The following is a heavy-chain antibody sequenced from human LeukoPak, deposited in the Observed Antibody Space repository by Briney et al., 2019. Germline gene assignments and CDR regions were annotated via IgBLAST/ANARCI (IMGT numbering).Heavy chain of an antibody. CDR2: ISWDGGST. Sequence: GGSLRLSCAASGVTFSDSAMHWVRQAPGKGLEWVSLISWDGGSTYYADSVKGRFTISRDNSKNSLYLQMNSLRAEDTALYYCAKEYGSGSYEAFDYWGQGTLVTVSS. CDR3: AKEYGSGSYEAFDY. CDR1: GVTFSDSA. J-gene: IGHJ4*02. D-gene: IGHD3-10*01. V-gene: IGHV3-43D*03.